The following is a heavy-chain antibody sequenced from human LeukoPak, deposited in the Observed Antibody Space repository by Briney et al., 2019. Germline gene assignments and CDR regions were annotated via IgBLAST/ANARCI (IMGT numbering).Heavy chain of an antibody. CDR1: GGSISSYY. Sequence: SSETLSLTCTVSGGSISSYYWSWIRQPPGKGLEWIGYIYYSESTNYNPSLKSRVTISVDTSKNQFSLKLSSVTAADTAVYYCARGWEYSYGTPYFDYWGQGTLVTVSS. V-gene: IGHV4-59*01. J-gene: IGHJ4*02. CDR2: IYYSEST. D-gene: IGHD5-18*01. CDR3: ARGWEYSYGTPYFDY.